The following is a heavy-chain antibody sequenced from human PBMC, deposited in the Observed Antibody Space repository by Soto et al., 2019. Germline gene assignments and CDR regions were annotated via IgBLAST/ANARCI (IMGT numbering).Heavy chain of an antibody. CDR2: IKSKTDGGTT. CDR1: GFPLSNAW. Sequence: GRSLRLYCAASGFPLSNAWMSWVRHAQGKGLEWVGRIKSKTDGGTTDYAAPVKGRFTISRDDSKNTLYLQMNSLKTEDTAVYYCTTESPYSNYYYYYYYGMDVWGQGTTVTGSS. J-gene: IGHJ6*02. D-gene: IGHD4-4*01. V-gene: IGHV3-15*01. CDR3: TTESPYSNYYYYYYYGMDV.